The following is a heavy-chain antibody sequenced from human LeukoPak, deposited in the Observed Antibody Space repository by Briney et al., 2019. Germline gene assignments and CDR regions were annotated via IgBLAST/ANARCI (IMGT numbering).Heavy chain of an antibody. V-gene: IGHV1-24*01. D-gene: IGHD2-15*01. CDR2: FDPEDVET. Sequence: ASVKVSCKVSGYTLTELSMHWVRQAPGKGLEWMGGFDPEDVETIYAQKFQGRVTMTEDTSTDTAYMELSSLRSEDTAVYYCATDCSFRAVQSLSGGSCYSVGWGQGTLVTVSS. CDR3: ATDCSFRAVQSLSGGSCYSVG. J-gene: IGHJ4*02. CDR1: GYTLTELS.